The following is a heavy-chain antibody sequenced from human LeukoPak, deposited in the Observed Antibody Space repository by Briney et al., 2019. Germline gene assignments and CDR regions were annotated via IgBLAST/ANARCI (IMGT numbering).Heavy chain of an antibody. D-gene: IGHD3-22*01. CDR1: GFTFSSYW. V-gene: IGHV3-74*01. J-gene: IGHJ4*02. CDR3: AREWDKYYDSSGYYYGY. Sequence: GGSLRLSCAASGFTFSSYWMHWVRQAPGKGLVWVSRINRDGSSTSYADSVKGRFTISRDNAKNTLYLQMNSLRAEDTAVYYCAREWDKYYDSSGYYYGYWGQGTLVTVSS. CDR2: INRDGSST.